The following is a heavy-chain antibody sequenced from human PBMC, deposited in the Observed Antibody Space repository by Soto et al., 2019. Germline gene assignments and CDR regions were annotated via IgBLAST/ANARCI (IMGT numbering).Heavy chain of an antibody. J-gene: IGHJ3*02. CDR3: AIPAAKRHSAFDI. Sequence: NPSETLSLTCAVYGGSFSGYYWSWIRQPPGKGLEWIGEINHSGSTNYNPSLKSRVTISVDTSKNQFSLKLSSVTAADTAVYYCAIPAAKRHSAFDIWGQGTMVTVSS. CDR2: INHSGST. CDR1: GGSFSGYY. V-gene: IGHV4-34*01. D-gene: IGHD2-2*01.